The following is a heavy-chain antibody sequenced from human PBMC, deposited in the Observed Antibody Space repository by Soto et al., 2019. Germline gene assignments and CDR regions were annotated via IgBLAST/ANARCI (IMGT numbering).Heavy chain of an antibody. Sequence: VQLQQWGAGLLKPSETLALTCVVYGGSFSGYYWSWIRQPPGKGLEWIGEINHSGSTNYNPSLKSRVTISVDTSKNQFSLKLSSVTAADTAVYYCARGFRFCSGGSCYSGWFDPWGQGTLVTVSS. J-gene: IGHJ5*02. CDR3: ARGFRFCSGGSCYSGWFDP. CDR1: GGSFSGYY. CDR2: INHSGST. D-gene: IGHD2-15*01. V-gene: IGHV4-34*01.